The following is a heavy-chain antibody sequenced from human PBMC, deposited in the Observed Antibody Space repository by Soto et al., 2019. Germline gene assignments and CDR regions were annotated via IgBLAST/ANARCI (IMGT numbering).Heavy chain of an antibody. CDR1: GFTFSSYA. CDR2: ISGSGGST. J-gene: IGHJ3*02. D-gene: IGHD3-22*01. CDR3: AKDRIYDSSGYYPGAFDI. V-gene: IGHV3-23*01. Sequence: EVQLLESGGGLVQPGGSLRLSCAASGFTFSSYAMSWVRQAPGKGLEWVSAISGSGGSTYYADSVKGRFTISRDNSKNTLHLKMNSLRAEDTAVYYCAKDRIYDSSGYYPGAFDIWGQGTMVTVSS.